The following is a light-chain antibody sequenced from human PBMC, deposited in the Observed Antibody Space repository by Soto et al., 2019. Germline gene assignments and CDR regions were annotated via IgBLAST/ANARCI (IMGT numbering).Light chain of an antibody. CDR2: AAS. V-gene: IGKV1-39*01. Sequence: DIQMTQSPSSLSASAGDRVTITCRASQSISSYLSWYQQKPGKAPKLLIYAASRLQSGVTSRFSGSGSGTDFTLTISSLQPEDFATYYCQQSYNTPLTFGGGTKVEIK. J-gene: IGKJ4*01. CDR3: QQSYNTPLT. CDR1: QSISSY.